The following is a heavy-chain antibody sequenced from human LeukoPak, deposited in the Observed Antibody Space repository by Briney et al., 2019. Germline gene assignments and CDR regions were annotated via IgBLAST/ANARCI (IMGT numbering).Heavy chain of an antibody. J-gene: IGHJ4*02. V-gene: IGHV3-30*03. D-gene: IGHD3-22*01. Sequence: GGSLRLSCAASGFTFSSYGMHWVRQAPGKGLEWVAVISYDGSNKYYADSVKGRFTISRDNSKNTLYLQMNSLRAEDTAVYYCAILGTYYDSSGYFDYWGQGTLVTVSS. CDR1: GFTFSSYG. CDR3: AILGTYYDSSGYFDY. CDR2: ISYDGSNK.